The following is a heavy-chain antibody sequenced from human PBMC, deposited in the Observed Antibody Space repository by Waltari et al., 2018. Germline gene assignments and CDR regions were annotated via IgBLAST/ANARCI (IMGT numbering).Heavy chain of an antibody. CDR3: ARVPSYGDYFFDY. J-gene: IGHJ4*02. CDR2: IYSGGST. V-gene: IGHV3-53*01. CDR1: GFTVSSND. Sequence: EVQLVEPGGGLIQPGGSLRLSRAASGFTVSSNDMSWVRQAPGKGLEWVSVIYSGGSTYYADSVKGRFTISRDNSKNTLYLQMNSLRAEDTAVYYCARVPSYGDYFFDYWGQGTLVTVSS. D-gene: IGHD5-18*01.